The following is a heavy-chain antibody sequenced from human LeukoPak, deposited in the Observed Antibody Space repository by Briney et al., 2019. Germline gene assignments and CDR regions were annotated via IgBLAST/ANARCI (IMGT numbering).Heavy chain of an antibody. CDR1: GGTFSSYT. CDR3: ARGPPAVTIDSSLDY. V-gene: IGHV1-69*02. CDR2: IIPILGIA. D-gene: IGHD3-22*01. Sequence: SVNVSCKASGGTFSSYTISWVRQAPGQGREGMGRIIPILGIANYAQKFQGNVTITVDKSLRTAYMELSSLRSEDTAVYYCARGPPAVTIDSSLDYWGQGTLVTVST. J-gene: IGHJ4*02.